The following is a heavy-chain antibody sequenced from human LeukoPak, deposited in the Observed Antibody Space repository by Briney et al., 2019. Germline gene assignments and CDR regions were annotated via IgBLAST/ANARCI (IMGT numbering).Heavy chain of an antibody. CDR1: GGSFSGYY. J-gene: IGHJ4*02. CDR2: INHSGST. CDR3: ARKATMVRGVITNDY. D-gene: IGHD3-10*01. V-gene: IGHV4-34*04. Sequence: SETLSLTCVVYGGSFSGYYWSWIRQPPWKGLEWIGEINHSGSTNNNPSLKSRGTISVDTSKNQFSLKLSSVTAADTAVYYCARKATMVRGVITNDYWGQGTLVTVSS.